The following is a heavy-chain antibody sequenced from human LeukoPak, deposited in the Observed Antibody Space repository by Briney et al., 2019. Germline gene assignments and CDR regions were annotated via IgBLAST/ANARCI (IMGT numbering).Heavy chain of an antibody. CDR2: TYYRSKWYN. D-gene: IGHD2-2*01. CDR3: ARGGSGYCSTTSCSFDY. Sequence: SQTLSLTCAISGDSVSSNSAAWNWIRPSPSRGFEWLVRTYYRSKWYNDYAVSVKSRITINPDTSRNQFSLQLNSMTPEDTAAYYCARGGSGYCSTTSCSFDYWGQGTLVTVSS. V-gene: IGHV6-1*01. CDR1: GDSVSSNSAA. J-gene: IGHJ4*02.